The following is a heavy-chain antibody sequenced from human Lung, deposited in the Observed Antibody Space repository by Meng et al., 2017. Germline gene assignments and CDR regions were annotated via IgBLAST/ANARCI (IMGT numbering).Heavy chain of an antibody. CDR1: GFTFTNHW. D-gene: IGHD1-1*01. V-gene: IGHV3-74*01. Sequence: VLLVESGGGLGQPGGSLRLSCAASGFTFTNHWMHWVRQGPGKGLVWVSRVNPDGNDVNYVDSVKGRFTISRDNAKDTVFLQMNNLSGDDMAVYYCTNDRLSEWGQGTLVTVSS. J-gene: IGHJ1*01. CDR3: TNDRLSE. CDR2: VNPDGNDV.